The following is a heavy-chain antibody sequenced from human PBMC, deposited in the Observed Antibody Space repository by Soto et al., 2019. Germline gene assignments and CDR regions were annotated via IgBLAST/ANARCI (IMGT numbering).Heavy chain of an antibody. J-gene: IGHJ4*02. CDR2: ISTGGSTI. CDR1: GFTFSSYD. CDR3: AGGSPQFWQLFDN. Sequence: PGGSLRLSCAASGFTFSSYDMNWIRQAPGKGLEWVSYISTGGSTIFYADSVKGRFTISRDNDKNSLSLQMDSLRADDTGVYYCAGGSPQFWQLFDNWGQGALVTVSS. V-gene: IGHV3-11*01. D-gene: IGHD3-3*01.